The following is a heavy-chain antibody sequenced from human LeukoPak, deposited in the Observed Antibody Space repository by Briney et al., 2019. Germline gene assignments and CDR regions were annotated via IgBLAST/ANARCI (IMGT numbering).Heavy chain of an antibody. D-gene: IGHD6-19*01. CDR2: IYSGGST. CDR3: ATDISSGWYYYGMDV. CDR1: GFTVSSNY. J-gene: IGHJ6*02. V-gene: IGHV3-53*01. Sequence: PGGSLRLSCAASGFTVSSNYMSWVRQAPGKGLEWVSVIYSGGSTYYADSVKGRFTISRDNSKNTLYLQMNSLRAEDTAVYYCATDISSGWYYYGMDVWGQGTTVTVSS.